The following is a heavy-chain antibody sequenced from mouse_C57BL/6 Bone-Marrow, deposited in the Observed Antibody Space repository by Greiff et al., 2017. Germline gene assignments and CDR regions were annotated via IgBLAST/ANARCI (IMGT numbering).Heavy chain of an antibody. CDR1: GYTFTDYY. CDR2: IYPGSGKT. D-gene: IGHD2-3*01. Sequence: VQLQQSGAELVRPGASVKLSCKASGYTFTDYYINWVKQRPGQGLEWIARIYPGSGKTYYNEKFKGKATLTAEKSSSSAYMQLSSLTSEDSAVYFCASDDGYYDYWGQGTTLTVSS. J-gene: IGHJ2*01. CDR3: ASDDGYYDY. V-gene: IGHV1-76*01.